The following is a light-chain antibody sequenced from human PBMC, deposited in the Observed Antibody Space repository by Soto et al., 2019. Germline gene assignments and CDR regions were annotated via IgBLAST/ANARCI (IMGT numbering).Light chain of an antibody. CDR3: QKYNSAPLT. V-gene: IGKV1-27*01. Sequence: GDRVTITCRASQGIGVYLAWFQQKPGNVPKLLIYAASTLQAGVPSRFSGSGSGTDFTLTISSLQPEDVATYYCQKYNSAPLTFGGGTKVEIK. CDR2: AAS. CDR1: QGIGVY. J-gene: IGKJ4*01.